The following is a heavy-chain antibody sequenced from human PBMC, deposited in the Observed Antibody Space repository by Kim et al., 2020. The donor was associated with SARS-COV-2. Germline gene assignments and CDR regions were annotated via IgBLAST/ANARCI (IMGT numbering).Heavy chain of an antibody. J-gene: IGHJ5*02. CDR3: ARGGDAYSGSYFA. Sequence: SVKVSCKASGGTFSSYAISWVRQAPGQGLEWMGGIIPIFGTANYAQKFQGRVTITADESTSTAYMELSSLRSEDTAVYYCARGGDAYSGSYFAWGQGTLVTVSS. CDR1: GGTFSSYA. V-gene: IGHV1-69*13. CDR2: IIPIFGTA. D-gene: IGHD1-26*01.